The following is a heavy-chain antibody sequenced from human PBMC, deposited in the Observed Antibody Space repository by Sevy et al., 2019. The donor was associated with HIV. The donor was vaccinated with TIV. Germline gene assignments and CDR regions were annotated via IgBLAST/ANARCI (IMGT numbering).Heavy chain of an antibody. V-gene: IGHV3-23*01. CDR3: AKAYYYDSRGYYFN. J-gene: IGHJ4*02. CDR2: FRGSGGGT. CDR1: GFTFSGYA. Sequence: GSLRLSCTASGFTFSGYAMTWGRQGPGKGLGGGPTFRGSGGGTYYAGSGKGRFTISRDNSKNTLYLQMNTLRAEDTAVYFCAKAYYYDSRGYYFNWGQGTLVTVSS. D-gene: IGHD3-22*01.